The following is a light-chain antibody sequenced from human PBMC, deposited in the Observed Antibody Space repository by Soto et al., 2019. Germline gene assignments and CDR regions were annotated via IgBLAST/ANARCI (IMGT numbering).Light chain of an antibody. J-gene: IGLJ3*02. CDR1: SSDVGGYNY. Sequence: SALTQPASVSGSPGQSITISCTGTSSDVGGYNYVSWYQQHPGKAPKLMIYEVSNRPSGVSNRFSGSKSGNTASLTISGLQAEDEADYYCCSYTSSSTRVFGGGTKLTVL. V-gene: IGLV2-14*01. CDR2: EVS. CDR3: CSYTSSSTRV.